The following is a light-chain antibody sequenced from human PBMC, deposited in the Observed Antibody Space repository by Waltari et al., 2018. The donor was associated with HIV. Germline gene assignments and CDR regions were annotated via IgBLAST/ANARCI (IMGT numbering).Light chain of an antibody. V-gene: IGLV1-40*01. J-gene: IGLJ2*01. CDR3: QSYDSSLSGVL. Sequence: QSVLTQPPSVSGAPGQRVTISCTGRSSNIGAGYEVHWYQQLPGTGPKLLIYDINNRPSGVPDRFSCSKSGTSASLAITGLQAEDEADYYCQSYDSSLSGVLFGGGTKLTVL. CDR2: DIN. CDR1: SSNIGAGYE.